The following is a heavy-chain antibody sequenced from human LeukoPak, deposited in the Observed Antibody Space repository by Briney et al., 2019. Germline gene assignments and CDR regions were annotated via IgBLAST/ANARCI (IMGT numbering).Heavy chain of an antibody. CDR2: IYYSGST. V-gene: IGHV4-59*01. CDR3: ARESRTSCCIDY. D-gene: IGHD2-2*01. Sequence: SETLSLTCTVSGGSISSYYWSWIRQPPGKGLEWIGYIYYSGSTNYNPSLKSRVTISVDTSKNQFSLKLSSVTAADTAVYYCARESRTSCCIDYWGQGTLVIVSS. CDR1: GGSISSYY. J-gene: IGHJ4*02.